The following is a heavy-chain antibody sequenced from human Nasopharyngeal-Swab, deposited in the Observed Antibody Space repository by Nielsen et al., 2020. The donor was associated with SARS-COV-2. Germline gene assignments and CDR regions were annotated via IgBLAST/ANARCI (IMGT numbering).Heavy chain of an antibody. V-gene: IGHV1-8*01. CDR3: ASGGAGGVIVTYYFDY. Sequence: WVRQAPGQGLEWMGWMNPNSGNTGYAQKFQGRVTMTRNTSISTAYMELSSLRSEDMAVYYCASGGAGGVIVTYYFDYWGQGTLVTVSS. CDR2: MNPNSGNT. J-gene: IGHJ4*02. D-gene: IGHD3-16*02.